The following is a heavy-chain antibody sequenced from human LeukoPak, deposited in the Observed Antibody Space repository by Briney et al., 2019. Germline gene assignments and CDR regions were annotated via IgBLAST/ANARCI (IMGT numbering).Heavy chain of an antibody. Sequence: SETLSLTCSVSGGSIVSSTFYWGWVRQPPGKGLEWIGIIHHSGSTYYNSSLKSRVTISVDTSKNTLSLKLNSVTAADTAVYYCARENWRDGYVGSKWGQGTLVTVSS. D-gene: IGHD5-24*01. V-gene: IGHV4-39*07. CDR1: GGSIVSSTFY. J-gene: IGHJ4*02. CDR2: IHHSGST. CDR3: ARENWRDGYVGSK.